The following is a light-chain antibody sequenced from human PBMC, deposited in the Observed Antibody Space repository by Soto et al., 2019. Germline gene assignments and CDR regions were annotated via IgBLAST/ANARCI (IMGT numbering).Light chain of an antibody. CDR1: QSISSW. CDR3: QQSYSTPIT. J-gene: IGKJ5*01. CDR2: DAS. Sequence: DIQMTQSPSTLPACVGDRVTITCQAIQSISSWLAWYQQKPGKAPKLLIYDASSLQSGVPSRFSGSGSGTDFTLTISSLQPEDFATYYCQQSYSTPITFGQGTRLEI. V-gene: IGKV1-39*01.